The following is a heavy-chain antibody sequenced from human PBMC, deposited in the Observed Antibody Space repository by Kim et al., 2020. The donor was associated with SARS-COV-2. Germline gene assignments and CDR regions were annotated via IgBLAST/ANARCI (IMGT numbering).Heavy chain of an antibody. CDR2: ISTDGDRT. D-gene: IGHD3-22*01. CDR3: ARVHYYVNTGYYYDY. CDR1: GFTFSTYV. J-gene: IGHJ4*02. V-gene: IGHV3-64*02. Sequence: GGSLRLSCAASGFTFSTYVMHWIRQAPGKGLEYVSAISTDGDRTYYADSVRGRFTMSRDNSKNTLYLQMGSLRVEDMAVYYCARVHYYVNTGYYYDYWGQGILGTVSS.